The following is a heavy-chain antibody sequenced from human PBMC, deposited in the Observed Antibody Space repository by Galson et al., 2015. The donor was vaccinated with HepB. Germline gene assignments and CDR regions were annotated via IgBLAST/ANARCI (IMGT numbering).Heavy chain of an antibody. J-gene: IGHJ4*02. D-gene: IGHD1-26*01. V-gene: IGHV3-74*01. CDR1: GFTFSNYW. CDR3: VRDSGTYPGYYDF. Sequence: LRLSCAASGFTFSNYWMHWVRQAPGKGLVWVSHINGDGDTTNYADSVRGRFTISRDNVRNTMFLQMNSLRAEDMGVYYCVRDSGTYPGYYDFWGQGILVTVSS. CDR2: INGDGDTT.